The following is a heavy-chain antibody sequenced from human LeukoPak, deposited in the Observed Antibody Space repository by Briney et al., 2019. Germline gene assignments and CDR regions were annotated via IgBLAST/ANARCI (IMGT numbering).Heavy chain of an antibody. CDR2: INPNRGGT. CDR1: GYTFTGYY. J-gene: IGHJ4*02. D-gene: IGHD2-2*01. V-gene: IGHV1-2*02. Sequence: VASVKVSCKASGYTFTGYYMHGGRDAPGQGLECVGWINPNRGGTIYAQKVQGRVTMTRATSISTAYMELSRLRSDDTAVYYCARDRIVPAAILNYWGQGTLVTVSS. CDR3: ARDRIVPAAILNY.